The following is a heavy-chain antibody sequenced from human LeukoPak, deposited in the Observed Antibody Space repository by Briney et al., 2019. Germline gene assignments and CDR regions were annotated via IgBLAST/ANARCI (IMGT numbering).Heavy chain of an antibody. Sequence: GGSLRLSCEGSGFTFSDYYMSWVRQAPGRGLEWLSCISSDSDDIFYADSVKGRFTISRDNAKNSVFLQLNSLRVEDTAVYHCARDSYYDVLTAYYRNYFDFWGQGTLVTVSS. J-gene: IGHJ4*02. V-gene: IGHV3-11*04. D-gene: IGHD3-9*01. CDR2: ISSDSDDI. CDR3: ARDSYYDVLTAYYRNYFDF. CDR1: GFTFSDYY.